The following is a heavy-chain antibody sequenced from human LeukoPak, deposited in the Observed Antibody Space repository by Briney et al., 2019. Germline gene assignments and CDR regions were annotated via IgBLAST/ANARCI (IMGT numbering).Heavy chain of an antibody. V-gene: IGHV3-64D*09. J-gene: IGHJ4*02. D-gene: IGHD4-11*01. CDR1: GFTFSSYD. CDR3: AKAPRTTVDGFDI. CDR2: ICSTGGST. Sequence: GGSLRLSCSASGFTFSSYDMHWVRQAAGKGLEYVSAICSTGGSTYYADSVKGRFTITRENSKNTLYPQMSSLRAEDTSVYYYAKAPRTTVDGFDIWGQGTLVTVSS.